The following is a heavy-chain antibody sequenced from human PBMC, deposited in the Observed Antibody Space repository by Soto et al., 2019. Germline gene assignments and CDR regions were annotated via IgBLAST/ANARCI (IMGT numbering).Heavy chain of an antibody. CDR2: ISSSSSYI. CDR3: ARVPAAAGTHAYYYMDV. Sequence: GGSLRLSCAASGFTFSSYSMNWVRQAPGKGLEWVSSISSSSSYIYYADSVKVRFTISRDNAKNSMYLQMNSLRAEDTAVYYCARVPAAAGTHAYYYMDVWGKGTTVTVSS. V-gene: IGHV3-21*01. CDR1: GFTFSSYS. D-gene: IGHD6-13*01. J-gene: IGHJ6*03.